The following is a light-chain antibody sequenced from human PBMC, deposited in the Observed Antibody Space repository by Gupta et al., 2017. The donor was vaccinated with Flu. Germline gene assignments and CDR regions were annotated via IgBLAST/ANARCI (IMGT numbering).Light chain of an antibody. CDR1: NIGTKS. CDR2: DGT. Sequence: SYVLTQPPAVSVAPGQTARITCGGNNIGTKSVHWYQQRPGQAPVLVVYDGTDRPSGIPARFSGSNSDNTATLTIVRVEAGDEADYYCQVWDSSSAHPVVFGGGTNLAVL. V-gene: IGLV3-21*02. CDR3: QVWDSSSAHPVV. J-gene: IGLJ2*01.